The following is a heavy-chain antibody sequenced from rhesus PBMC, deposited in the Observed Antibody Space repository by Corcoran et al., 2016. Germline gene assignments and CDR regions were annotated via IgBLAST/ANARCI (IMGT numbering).Heavy chain of an antibody. CDR1: GYTFTDYY. V-gene: IGHV1-111*02. CDR3: ATRSNVYGSDAFDF. D-gene: IGHD1-44*02. CDR2: VDPEDGEA. Sequence: EVQLVQSGAEVKKPGASVKISCKASGYTFTDYYLHWVRQATGKGLGWMGRVDPEDGEAIHPSKFQYRVPIIADSLTDTAYMGLSILRSEDTAVYYCATRSNVYGSDAFDFWGQGLRVTVSS. J-gene: IGHJ3*01.